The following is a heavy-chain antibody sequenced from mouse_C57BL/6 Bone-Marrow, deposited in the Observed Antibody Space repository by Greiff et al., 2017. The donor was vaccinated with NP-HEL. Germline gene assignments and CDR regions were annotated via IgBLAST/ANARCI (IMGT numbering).Heavy chain of an antibody. J-gene: IGHJ1*03. CDR2: INPGSGGT. V-gene: IGHV1-54*01. Sequence: QVQLKQSGAELVRPGTSVKVSCKASGYAFTNYLIEWVKQRPGQGLEWIGVINPGSGGTNYNEKFKGKATLTADKSSSTAYMQLSSLTSEDSAVYFCARDYYGRDWYFDVWGTGTTVTVSS. CDR3: ARDYYGRDWYFDV. CDR1: GYAFTNYL. D-gene: IGHD1-1*01.